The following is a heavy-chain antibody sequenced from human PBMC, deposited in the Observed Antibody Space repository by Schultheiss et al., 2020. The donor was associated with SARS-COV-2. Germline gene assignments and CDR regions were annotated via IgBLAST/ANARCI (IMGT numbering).Heavy chain of an antibody. CDR1: GGSISSGGYY. CDR3: ARGRVGDGYNLRRYFDY. D-gene: IGHD5-24*01. V-gene: IGHV4-39*07. Sequence: SQTLSLTCTVSGGSISSGGYYWSWIRQPPGKGLEWIGEINHSGSTNYNPSLKSRVTISVDTSKNQFSLKLSSVTAADTAVYYCARGRVGDGYNLRRYFDYWGQGTLVTVSS. J-gene: IGHJ4*02. CDR2: INHSGST.